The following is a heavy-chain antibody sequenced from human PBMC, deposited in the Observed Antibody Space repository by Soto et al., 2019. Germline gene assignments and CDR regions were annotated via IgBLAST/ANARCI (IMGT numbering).Heavy chain of an antibody. CDR3: ARVSDRYYDILTGYYYFDY. CDR2: IYYSGST. D-gene: IGHD3-9*01. Sequence: QVQLQESGPGLVKPSQTLSLTCTVSGGSISSGGYYWSWMRQHPGKGLEWIGYIYYSGSTYYNPSLKSRVTISVDTSKNQFSLKLSSVTAADTAVYYCARVSDRYYDILTGYYYFDYWGQGTLVTVSS. CDR1: GGSISSGGYY. J-gene: IGHJ4*02. V-gene: IGHV4-31*03.